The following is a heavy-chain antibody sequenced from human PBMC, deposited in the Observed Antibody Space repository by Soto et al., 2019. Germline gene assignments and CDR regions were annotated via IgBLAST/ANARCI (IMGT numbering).Heavy chain of an antibody. V-gene: IGHV4-34*01. CDR3: ARGRRGYSYGPSYYYGMDV. CDR2: INHSGST. CDR1: GGSFSGYY. Sequence: SETLSLTCAVYGGSFSGYYWSWIRQPPGKGLEWIGEINHSGSTNHNPSLKSRVTISVDTSKNQFSLKLSSVTAADTAVYYCARGRRGYSYGPSYYYGMDVWGQGTTVTVSS. J-gene: IGHJ6*02. D-gene: IGHD5-18*01.